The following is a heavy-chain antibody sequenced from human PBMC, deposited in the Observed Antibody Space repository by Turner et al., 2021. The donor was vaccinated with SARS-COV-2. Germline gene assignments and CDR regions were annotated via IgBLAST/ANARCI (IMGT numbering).Heavy chain of an antibody. Sequence: QVQLVQSGAEVKKPGASVKVSCQASGYTFTSYDINWVRQATGQGLEWMGWMNPNSGNTGYAQKFQSRVTMTRNTSISTAYMELSSLRSEDTAVYYCARGRVVVTAIHNWFDPWGQGTLVTVSS. CDR3: ARGRVVVTAIHNWFDP. CDR2: MNPNSGNT. V-gene: IGHV1-8*01. J-gene: IGHJ5*02. CDR1: GYTFTSYD. D-gene: IGHD2-21*02.